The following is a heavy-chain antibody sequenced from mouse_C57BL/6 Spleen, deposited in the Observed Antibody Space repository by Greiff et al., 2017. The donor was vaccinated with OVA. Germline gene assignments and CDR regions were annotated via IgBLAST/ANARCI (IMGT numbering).Heavy chain of an antibody. V-gene: IGHV1-78*01. CDR1: GYTFTDHS. Sequence: VKLMESDAELVKPGASVKISCKVSGYTFTDHSIHWMKQRPEQGLEWIGYIYPRDGSTKYNEKFKGKATLTADKSSSTAYMQLNSLTSEDSAVYFCAREAYYGSSYYAMDYWGQGTSVTVSS. CDR2: IYPRDGST. D-gene: IGHD1-1*01. J-gene: IGHJ4*01. CDR3: AREAYYGSSYYAMDY.